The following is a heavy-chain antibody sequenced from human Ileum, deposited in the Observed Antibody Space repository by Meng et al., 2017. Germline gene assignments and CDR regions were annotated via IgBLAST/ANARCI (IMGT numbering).Heavy chain of an antibody. D-gene: IGHD1-7*01. Sequence: QVEVQGSGPRPVEPSGTLSLTVAVSGGSISRRNWWSWVRQPPGKGLEWIGEIYHSGSTNYNPSLKSRVTISVDKSKNQFSLKLSSVTAADTAVYYCASLRYNWNYSADYWGQGTLVTVSS. J-gene: IGHJ4*02. V-gene: IGHV4-4*02. CDR3: ASLRYNWNYSADY. CDR1: GGSISRRNW. CDR2: IYHSGST.